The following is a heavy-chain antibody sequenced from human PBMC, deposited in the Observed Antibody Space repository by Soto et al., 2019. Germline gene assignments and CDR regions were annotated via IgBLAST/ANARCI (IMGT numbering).Heavy chain of an antibody. V-gene: IGHV3-15*07. CDR1: GFTFTNAW. CDR2: IKSKTDGETT. CDR3: VTGPN. Sequence: EGQLVESGGGLVKPGGSLRLSCAASGFTFTNAWMNWVRQAPGKGLEWVGRIKSKTDGETTDYAAPVKGRFTVSRDDSKNTLSLQMNSLKTEDTAVYYCVTGPNWGQGTLVTVSS. J-gene: IGHJ4*02.